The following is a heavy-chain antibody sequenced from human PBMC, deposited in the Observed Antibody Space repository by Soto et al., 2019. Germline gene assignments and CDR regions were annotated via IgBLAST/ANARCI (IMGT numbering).Heavy chain of an antibody. J-gene: IGHJ4*02. V-gene: IGHV3-23*01. D-gene: IGHD2-15*01. CDR1: GFTFSSYA. CDR3: AKDPSPYCSGGSCYGGFDY. CDR2: ISGSGGST. Sequence: LSLTCAASGFTFSSYAMSWVRQAPGKGLEWVSAISGSGGSTYYADSVKGRFTISRDNSKNTLYLQMNSLRAEDTAVYYCAKDPSPYCSGGSCYGGFDYWGQGTLVTVSS.